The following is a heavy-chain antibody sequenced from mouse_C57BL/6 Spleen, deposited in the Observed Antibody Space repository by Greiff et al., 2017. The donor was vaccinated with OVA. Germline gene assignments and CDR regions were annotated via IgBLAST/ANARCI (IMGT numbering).Heavy chain of an antibody. J-gene: IGHJ2*01. D-gene: IGHD4-1*01. CDR1: GYSITSGYY. V-gene: IGHV3-6*01. CDR3: ARGETDYFDY. CDR2: ISYDGSN. Sequence: DVKLQESGPGLVQPSQSLSLTCSVTGYSITSGYYWNLIRPFPGNKLELMGYISYDGSNNYNPSLKNRISITRDTSKKQFFLKLNSVTTEDTATDYCARGETDYFDYWGQGTTLTVSS.